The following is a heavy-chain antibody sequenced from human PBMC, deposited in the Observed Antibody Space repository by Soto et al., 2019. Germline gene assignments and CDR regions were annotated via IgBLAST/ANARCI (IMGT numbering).Heavy chain of an antibody. CDR1: GYSFTNYW. Sequence: QLVQSGAEVKKPGESLKISCKGSGYSFTNYWIGWVRQMPGKGLEWMGIIYPGDSDTRYSPSFQGQVIISVDNTISAAYLHWSSLKASDTAMYFCARLGVPLPVAGPGTYYFDYWGQGTLVTVSS. J-gene: IGHJ4*02. V-gene: IGHV5-51*01. CDR2: IYPGDSDT. D-gene: IGHD6-19*01. CDR3: ARLGVPLPVAGPGTYYFDY.